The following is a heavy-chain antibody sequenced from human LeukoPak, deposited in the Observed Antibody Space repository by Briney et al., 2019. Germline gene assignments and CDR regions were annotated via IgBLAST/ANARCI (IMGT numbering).Heavy chain of an antibody. CDR3: ARARVQLWSSPTSNYYYYYYMDV. CDR2: IIPIFGTA. D-gene: IGHD5-18*01. J-gene: IGHJ6*03. V-gene: IGHV1-69*13. Sequence: ASVKVSCKASGYTFTSYGISWVRQAPGQGLEWVGGIIPIFGTANYAQKFQGRVTITADESTSTAYMELSSLRSEDTAVYYCARARVQLWSSPTSNYYYYYYMDVWGKGTTVTISS. CDR1: GYTFTSYG.